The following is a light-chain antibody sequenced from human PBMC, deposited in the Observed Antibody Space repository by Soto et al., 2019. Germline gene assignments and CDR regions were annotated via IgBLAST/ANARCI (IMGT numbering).Light chain of an antibody. CDR1: QSVLYSSNNKHY. Sequence: DIVMTQSPDSLAVSLGERATINCKSSQSVLYSSNNKHYLAWYQQKPGQPPKLLLYWASTRESGVPDRFSGSGSGTDFTLPISSLQAEDVAVYYCQQYYSTPWTFGQGTKVEIK. J-gene: IGKJ1*01. V-gene: IGKV4-1*01. CDR3: QQYYSTPWT. CDR2: WAS.